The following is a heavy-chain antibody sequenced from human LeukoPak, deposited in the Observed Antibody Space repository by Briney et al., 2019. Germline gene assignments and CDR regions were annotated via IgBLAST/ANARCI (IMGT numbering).Heavy chain of an antibody. D-gene: IGHD3-22*01. CDR1: GGSISSGGYY. CDR3: ARGLDSSGYYYGGDYFDY. J-gene: IGHJ4*02. Sequence: SETLSLTCTVSGGSISSGGYYWSWIRQPPGKGLEWIGYIYYSGSTNYNPSLKSRVTISVDTSKNQFSLKLSSVTAADTAVYYCARGLDSSGYYYGGDYFDYWGQGTLVTVSS. V-gene: IGHV4-61*08. CDR2: IYYSGST.